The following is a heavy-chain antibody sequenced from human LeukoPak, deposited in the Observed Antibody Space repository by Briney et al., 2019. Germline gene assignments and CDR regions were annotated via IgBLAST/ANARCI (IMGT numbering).Heavy chain of an antibody. Sequence: GGSLRLSCAASGFTFSSYSVNWVRQAPGKGLEWVSSISSSSSYIYYADSVKGRFTISRDNAKNSLYLQMNSLRAEDTAVYYCARGRRYSGYEFDYWGQGTLVTVSS. CDR3: ARGRRYSGYEFDY. J-gene: IGHJ4*02. V-gene: IGHV3-21*01. D-gene: IGHD5-12*01. CDR2: ISSSSSYI. CDR1: GFTFSSYS.